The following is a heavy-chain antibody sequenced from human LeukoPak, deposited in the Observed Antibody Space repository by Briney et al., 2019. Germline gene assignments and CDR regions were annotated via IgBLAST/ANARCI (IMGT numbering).Heavy chain of an antibody. Sequence: ASVNVSCKASGYTFSDNYIHWVRQAPGQGLEWMGWINPHRGGTNYGENFQGRVTLTRDTSISTGCMDLSSLISDDTAVYYCAREFMRVTAFDIWGQGTMVTVSS. CDR1: GYTFSDNY. CDR3: AREFMRVTAFDI. D-gene: IGHD2-21*02. J-gene: IGHJ3*02. CDR2: INPHRGGT. V-gene: IGHV1-2*02.